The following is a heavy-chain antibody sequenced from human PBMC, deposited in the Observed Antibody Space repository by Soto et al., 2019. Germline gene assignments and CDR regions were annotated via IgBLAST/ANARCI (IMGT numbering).Heavy chain of an antibody. V-gene: IGHV3-33*01. CDR2: IWYDGSNK. CDR3: AREGGYSGRTHIDY. Sequence: GGSLRLSCAASGFTFSSYGMHWVRQAPGKGLEWVAVIWYDGSNKYYADSVKGRFTISRDNSKNTLYLQMNSLRAEDTAVYYCAREGGYSGRTHIDYWGQGTLVTVSS. D-gene: IGHD5-12*01. CDR1: GFTFSSYG. J-gene: IGHJ4*02.